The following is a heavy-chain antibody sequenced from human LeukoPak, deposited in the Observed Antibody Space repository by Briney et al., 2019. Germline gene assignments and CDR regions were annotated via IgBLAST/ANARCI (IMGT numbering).Heavy chain of an antibody. D-gene: IGHD5-12*01. V-gene: IGHV4-61*02. CDR2: ITTSGDT. Sequence: SQTLSLTCTVSGGSISSGSHYWSWIRQPAGKGLEWIGRITTSGDTTYNPSLKSRLTISVDTSRNHFSLNLRSVTAADTAVYYCARVVDIVATIDYWGQGTLVTVSS. CDR3: ARVVDIVATIDY. CDR1: GGSISSGSHY. J-gene: IGHJ4*02.